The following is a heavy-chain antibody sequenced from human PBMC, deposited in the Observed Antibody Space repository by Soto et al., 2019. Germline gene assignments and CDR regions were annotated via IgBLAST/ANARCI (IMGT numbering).Heavy chain of an antibody. Sequence: SVKVSCKASGGTFSSYAISWVRQAPGQGLEWMGGIIPIFGTANYAQKFQGRVTITADESTSTAYMELSSLRVEDTAVYYCARSFYNSLTGFYSNYFDSWGHGALVTVSS. D-gene: IGHD3-9*01. CDR3: ARSFYNSLTGFYSNYFDS. CDR1: GGTFSSYA. V-gene: IGHV1-69*13. J-gene: IGHJ4*01. CDR2: IIPIFGTA.